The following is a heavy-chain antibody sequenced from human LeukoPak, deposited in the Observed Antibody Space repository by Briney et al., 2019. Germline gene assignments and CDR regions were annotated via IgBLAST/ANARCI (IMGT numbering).Heavy chain of an antibody. V-gene: IGHV4-39*07. Sequence: SETLSLTCTVSGGSISSSSYHWGWIRQPPGKGLEWIGSIYYSGSTYYNPSLKSRVTISVDTSKNQFSLKLSSVTAADTAVYYCARGAVVVVAAKFDYGGQGTLVTVSS. CDR2: IYYSGST. D-gene: IGHD2-15*01. J-gene: IGHJ4*02. CDR3: ARGAVVVVAAKFDY. CDR1: GGSISSSSYH.